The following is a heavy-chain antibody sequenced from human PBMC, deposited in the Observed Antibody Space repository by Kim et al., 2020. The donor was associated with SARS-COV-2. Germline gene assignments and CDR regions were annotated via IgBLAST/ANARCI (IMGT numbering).Heavy chain of an antibody. CDR1: GFTVSDNH. CDR2: LNSGGNT. D-gene: IGHD3-10*01. J-gene: IGHJ5*02. V-gene: IGHV3-66*02. Sequence: GGSLRLSCAASGFTVSDNHMSWVRQAPGKGLEWVSVLNSGGNTYYADSVKGRFTISRDNAKNMLYLQMNSLTTEDTAVYHCAKDPGYGSGIDFDPWGQGTLVTVSS. CDR3: AKDPGYGSGIDFDP.